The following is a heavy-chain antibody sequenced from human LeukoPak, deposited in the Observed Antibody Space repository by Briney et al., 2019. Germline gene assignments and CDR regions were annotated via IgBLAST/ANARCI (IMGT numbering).Heavy chain of an antibody. J-gene: IGHJ4*02. V-gene: IGHV4-34*01. CDR3: ARGGLTMVRGVNWEKYYFDY. Sequence: SETLSLTCAVYGGSFSGYYWSWIRQPPGKGLEWIGEINHSGSTNYNPSLKSRVTISVDTSKNQFSLKLSSVTAADTAVYYCARGGLTMVRGVNWEKYYFDYWGQGTLVTVSS. CDR1: GGSFSGYY. CDR2: INHSGST. D-gene: IGHD3-10*01.